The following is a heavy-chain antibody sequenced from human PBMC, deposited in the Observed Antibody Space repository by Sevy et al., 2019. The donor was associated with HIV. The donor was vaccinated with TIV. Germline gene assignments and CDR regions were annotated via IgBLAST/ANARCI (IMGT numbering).Heavy chain of an antibody. V-gene: IGHV1-18*01. Sequence: ASVKVSCKASGYTFSSFGVSWVRQAPGQGLEWMGWIGAYNGNIKYAQNLQDRVTMTTDTSTSTACMELTSLTSDDTAVYFCARISTVRGLFNYFDPWGQGTLVTVSS. D-gene: IGHD3-10*01. CDR3: ARISTVRGLFNYFDP. CDR1: GYTFSSFG. J-gene: IGHJ5*02. CDR2: IGAYNGNI.